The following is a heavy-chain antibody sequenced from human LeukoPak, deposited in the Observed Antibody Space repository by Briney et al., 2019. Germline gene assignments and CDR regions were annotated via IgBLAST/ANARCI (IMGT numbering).Heavy chain of an antibody. CDR1: GGSISSYY. CDR3: AKTPLMIVVVPAAFDI. D-gene: IGHD3-22*01. J-gene: IGHJ3*02. CDR2: IYYSGST. V-gene: IGHV4-59*08. Sequence: SETLSLTCTVSGGSISSYYWSWIRQPPGKGLEWIGYIYYSGSTNYNPSLKSRVTISVDTSKNQFSLKLSSVTAADTAVYYCAKTPLMIVVVPAAFDIWGQGTMVTVSS.